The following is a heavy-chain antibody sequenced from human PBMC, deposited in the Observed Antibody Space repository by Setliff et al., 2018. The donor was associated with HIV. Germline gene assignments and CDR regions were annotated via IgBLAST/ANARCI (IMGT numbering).Heavy chain of an antibody. J-gene: IGHJ6*03. CDR2: IYYNGSP. V-gene: IGHV4-39*01. Sequence: SETLSLTCSVSGASIGSSHYYWGWIRQPPGEGLEWVASIYYNGSPFYNPSLKSRVTISVDTSKNQFSLNLSSVTAADTAVYYCARHCGYSPGQICYYYLDIWGKGTTVTVSS. CDR3: ARHCGYSPGQICYYYLDI. CDR1: GASIGSSHYY. D-gene: IGHD5-18*01.